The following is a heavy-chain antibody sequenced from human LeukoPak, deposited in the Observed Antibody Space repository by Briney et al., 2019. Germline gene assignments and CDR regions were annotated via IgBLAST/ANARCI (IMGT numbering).Heavy chain of an antibody. CDR1: GFTFSSYG. D-gene: IGHD3-9*01. CDR3: AKEPHYDILTGSGGVDY. V-gene: IGHV3-30*18. CDR2: ISYDGINK. J-gene: IGHJ4*02. Sequence: PGGSLRLSCAASGFTFSSYGMHWVRQAPGKGLEWVAVISYDGINKYYADSVKGRFTISRDNSKNTLYLQMNSLRAEDTAVYYCAKEPHYDILTGSGGVDYWGQGTLVTVSS.